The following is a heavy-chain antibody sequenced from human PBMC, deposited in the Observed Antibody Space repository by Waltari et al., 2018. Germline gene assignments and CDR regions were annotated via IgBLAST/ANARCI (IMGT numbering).Heavy chain of an antibody. V-gene: IGHV2-5*01. D-gene: IGHD6-13*01. CDR1: GFSLSTSGVG. CDR2: IYWNDDK. CDR3: AHLKDSSSWYGGWEVPYYFDY. Sequence: QITLKASGPPLVKPTQTLTLTCTFSGFSLSTSGVGVGWIRQLPGKALEWLALIYWNDDKRYSPSLKSRLTITKDTTKNQVVLTMTNMDPVDTATYYCAHLKDSSSWYGGWEVPYYFDYWGQGTLVTVSS. J-gene: IGHJ4*02.